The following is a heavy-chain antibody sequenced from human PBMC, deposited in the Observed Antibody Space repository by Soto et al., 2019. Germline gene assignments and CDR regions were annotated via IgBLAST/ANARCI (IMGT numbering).Heavy chain of an antibody. V-gene: IGHV1-2*02. D-gene: IGHD5-12*01. CDR1: GYTFSAYS. Sequence: ASVKVSCKASGYTFSAYSTHWVRQTPGQGLEWMGWMNPYSGDTYYAQKLQGRVTLTTDTSISTAYMELRSLRSDDTAVYYCARDRYSGYDFGGSVADVWGQGTTVTVSS. CDR2: MNPYSGDT. CDR3: ARDRYSGYDFGGSVADV. J-gene: IGHJ6*02.